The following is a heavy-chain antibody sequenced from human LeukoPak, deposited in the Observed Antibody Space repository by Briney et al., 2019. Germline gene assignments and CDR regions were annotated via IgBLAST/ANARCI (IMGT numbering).Heavy chain of an antibody. V-gene: IGHV3-48*01. CDR2: ITGSSSSK. J-gene: IGHJ3*01. D-gene: IGHD6-19*01. Sequence: GGSLRLSCAASGFTFSDYNMNWIRQAPGTGLEWVSYITGSSSSKYYADSVKGRFTISRDNAKNSLYLQMNSLRAEDTAVYYCARPTTSGWYPHWGQGTMVTVSS. CDR3: ARPTTSGWYPH. CDR1: GFTFSDYN.